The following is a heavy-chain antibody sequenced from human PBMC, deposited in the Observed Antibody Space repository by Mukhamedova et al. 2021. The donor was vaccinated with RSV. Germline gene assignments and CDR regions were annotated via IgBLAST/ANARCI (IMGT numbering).Heavy chain of an antibody. V-gene: IGHV3-30-3*01. CDR3: ARDLGTTGTGGGGY. J-gene: IGHJ4*02. Sequence: VRQAPGKGLEWVAVISYDGSNKYYADSVKGRFTISRDNSKNTLYLQMNSLRAEDTAVYYCARDLGTTGTGGGGYWGQGTLVTVCS. D-gene: IGHD1-1*01. CDR2: ISYDGSNK.